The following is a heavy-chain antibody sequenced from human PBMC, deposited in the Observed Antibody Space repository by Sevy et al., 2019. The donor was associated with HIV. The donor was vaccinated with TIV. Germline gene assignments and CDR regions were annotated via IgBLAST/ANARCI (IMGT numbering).Heavy chain of an antibody. Sequence: GGSLRLSCAASGFTFSSYWMSWVRQAPGKGLEWVANIKQDGSEKYYVDSVKGRFTISRDNAKNSRYLQMNSLRAEDTAVYYCAREGIVVVPAAENNYYYYGMDVWGQGTTVTVSS. CDR2: IKQDGSEK. CDR1: GFTFSSYW. CDR3: AREGIVVVPAAENNYYYYGMDV. J-gene: IGHJ6*02. D-gene: IGHD2-2*01. V-gene: IGHV3-7*01.